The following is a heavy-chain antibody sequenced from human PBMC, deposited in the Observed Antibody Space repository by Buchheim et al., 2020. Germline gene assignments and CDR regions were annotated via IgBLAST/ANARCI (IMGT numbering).Heavy chain of an antibody. Sequence: EVQLVESGGGLVQPGGSLRLSCAASGFTFSSYWMSWVRQAPGKGLEWVGNIKQDGSEKYSVDSVKGRFTISRDNAKNSLHPQMNSLRAEDTAVYYCARPDFTINYGMDVWGQGTT. J-gene: IGHJ6*02. D-gene: IGHD3-10*01. CDR2: IKQDGSEK. CDR1: GFTFSSYW. CDR3: ARPDFTINYGMDV. V-gene: IGHV3-7*01.